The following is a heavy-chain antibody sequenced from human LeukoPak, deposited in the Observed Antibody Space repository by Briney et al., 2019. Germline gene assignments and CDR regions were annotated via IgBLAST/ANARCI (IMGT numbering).Heavy chain of an antibody. Sequence: SETLSLTCAVSGYSISSGYYWGWIRQPPGKGLEWIGSIYHSGSTYYNPSLKSRVTISVDTSKNQFSLKLSSVTAADTAVYYCARRIYSGSYCYFDYWGQGTLVTVSS. J-gene: IGHJ4*02. CDR1: GYSISSGYY. D-gene: IGHD1-26*01. CDR2: IYHSGST. CDR3: ARRIYSGSYCYFDY. V-gene: IGHV4-38-2*01.